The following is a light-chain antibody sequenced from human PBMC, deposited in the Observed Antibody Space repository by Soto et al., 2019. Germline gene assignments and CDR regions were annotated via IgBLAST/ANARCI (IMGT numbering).Light chain of an antibody. CDR1: QSVRSK. CDR3: QKYGSSRWT. V-gene: IGKV3-20*01. J-gene: IGKJ1*01. CDR2: SAS. Sequence: EIVLTQSPGTLSLSPGERSTLPCRASQSVRSKLAWYQQKPGQGPRLLIHSASTRATGIPARFSGSGSGTDFTLTISRLEPEDFAVYYCQKYGSSRWTFGQGTKVDIK.